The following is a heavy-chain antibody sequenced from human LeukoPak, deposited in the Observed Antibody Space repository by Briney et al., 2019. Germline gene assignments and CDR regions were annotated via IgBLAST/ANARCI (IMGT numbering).Heavy chain of an antibody. V-gene: IGHV4-4*07. D-gene: IGHD6-19*01. CDR2: IYSSGST. CDR1: GGSMSSYY. J-gene: IGHJ4*02. Sequence: PSETLFLTCTVSGGSMSSYYWSWIRQPAGKGLEWIGRIYSSGSTNYNPSLKSRVTMSVDTSKNQFSLKLSSVTAADTAVYYCAASIRRITVAGPSLDYWGQGTLVTVSS. CDR3: AASIRRITVAGPSLDY.